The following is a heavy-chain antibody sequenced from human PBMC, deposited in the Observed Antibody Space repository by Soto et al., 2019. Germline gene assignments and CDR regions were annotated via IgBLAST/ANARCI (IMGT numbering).Heavy chain of an antibody. CDR3: ARDWVAGYYYYGMDV. Sequence: ASVKVSCKASGYTFTSYAMHWVRQAPGQRLEWMGWINAGNGNTNYAQKLQGRVTMTTDTSTSTAYMELRSLRSDDTAVYYCARDWVAGYYYYGMDVWGQGTTVTVSS. V-gene: IGHV1-3*01. D-gene: IGHD6-19*01. CDR2: INAGNGNT. J-gene: IGHJ6*02. CDR1: GYTFTSYA.